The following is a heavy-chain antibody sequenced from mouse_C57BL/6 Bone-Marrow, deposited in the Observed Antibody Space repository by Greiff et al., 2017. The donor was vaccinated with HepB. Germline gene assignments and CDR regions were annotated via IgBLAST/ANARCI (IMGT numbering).Heavy chain of an antibody. CDR1: GYTFTSYG. CDR3: ARSAPFAY. J-gene: IGHJ3*01. Sequence: VKLVESGAELARPGASVKLSCKASGYTFTSYGISWVKQRTGQGLEWIGEIYPRSGNTYYNEKFKGKATLTADKSSSTAYMELRSLTSEDSAVYFCARSAPFAYWGQGTLVTVSA. V-gene: IGHV1-81*01. CDR2: IYPRSGNT.